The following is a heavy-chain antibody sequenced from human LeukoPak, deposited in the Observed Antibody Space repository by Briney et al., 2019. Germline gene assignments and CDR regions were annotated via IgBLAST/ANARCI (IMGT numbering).Heavy chain of an antibody. D-gene: IGHD4-17*01. Sequence: SETLSLTCTVSGDSISNYYWSWIRQPPGKGLEWLGHISYIGSTNYNPSLNSRVTISVDTSKNQFSLRLSSVTAADTAVYYCARSTVTTRYFDYWGQGTLVTVSS. V-gene: IGHV4-59*08. J-gene: IGHJ4*02. CDR1: GDSISNYY. CDR2: ISYIGST. CDR3: ARSTVTTRYFDY.